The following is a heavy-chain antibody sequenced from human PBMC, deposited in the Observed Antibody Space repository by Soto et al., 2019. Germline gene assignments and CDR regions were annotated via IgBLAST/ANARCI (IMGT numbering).Heavy chain of an antibody. CDR3: AKDGAIAAADYFFDY. CDR2: IASDGKDK. Sequence: QVQLVESGGGVVQPGRSLKLSCAASGFTFSNYAIHWVRQAPGKGLEWGAVIASDGKDKRYADSVKGRFTISRDNSKNTVDLQMNSLRGDDTAVYYCAKDGAIAAADYFFDYWGQGSLVTFSS. D-gene: IGHD6-13*01. V-gene: IGHV3-30*18. J-gene: IGHJ4*02. CDR1: GFTFSNYA.